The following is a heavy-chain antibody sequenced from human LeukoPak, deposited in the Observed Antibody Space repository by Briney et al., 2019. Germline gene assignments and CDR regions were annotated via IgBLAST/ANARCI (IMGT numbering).Heavy chain of an antibody. J-gene: IGHJ4*02. V-gene: IGHV4-34*01. D-gene: IGHD6-13*01. CDR3: ARGGLNSSSWTEDY. Sequence: SETLSLTCAVYGGSFSGYYWSWVRQPPGKGREWIGEINHSGSTNYNPSLKSRVTISVDTSKNQFSLKLSSVTAADTAVYYCARGGLNSSSWTEDYWGQGTLVTVSS. CDR1: GGSFSGYY. CDR2: INHSGST.